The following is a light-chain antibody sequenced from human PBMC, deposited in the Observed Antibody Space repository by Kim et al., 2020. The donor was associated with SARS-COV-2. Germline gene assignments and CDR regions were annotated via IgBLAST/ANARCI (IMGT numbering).Light chain of an antibody. CDR2: QDS. CDR3: QAWDRTTVV. CDR1: KLGNKY. Sequence: SVSPGQTVSITCSGDKLGNKYTCWYQQKPGQSPVLVIYQDSKRPSGIPERFSGSNSGNTATLTISGTQAMDEADYYCQAWDRTTVVFGGGTQLTVL. J-gene: IGLJ3*02. V-gene: IGLV3-1*01.